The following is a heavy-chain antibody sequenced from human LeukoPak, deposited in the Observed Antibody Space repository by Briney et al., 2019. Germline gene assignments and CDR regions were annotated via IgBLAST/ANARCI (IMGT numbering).Heavy chain of an antibody. D-gene: IGHD5-12*01. CDR1: GGSISSYY. Sequence: SETLSLTCTVSGGSISSYYWSWIRQPPGKGLEWIGYIYYSGSTNYNPSLKSRVTISVDTSKNQFSLKLSSVTAADTAVYYCARGRYDWRFDYWGQGTLVTVSS. CDR3: ARGRYDWRFDY. V-gene: IGHV4-59*01. CDR2: IYYSGST. J-gene: IGHJ4*02.